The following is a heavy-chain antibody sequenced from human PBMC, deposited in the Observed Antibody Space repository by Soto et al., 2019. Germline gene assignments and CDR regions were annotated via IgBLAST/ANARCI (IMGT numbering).Heavy chain of an antibody. J-gene: IGHJ6*02. V-gene: IGHV1-69*01. CDR1: GGTLSNYA. D-gene: IGHD4-17*01. Sequence: HVQLVQSGAEVKKTGSSVKVSCKASGGTLSNYAFTWVRQAPGQGLEWMGGIIPIFNTANYAQKFQGRVTITADESTSTAYMEVNSLRSEDTAVYYCARARPTDYVGNYNNGMDVWGQGTTVTVSS. CDR3: ARARPTDYVGNYNNGMDV. CDR2: IIPIFNTA.